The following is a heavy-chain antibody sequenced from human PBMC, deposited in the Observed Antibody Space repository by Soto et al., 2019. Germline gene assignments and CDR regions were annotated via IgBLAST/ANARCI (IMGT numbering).Heavy chain of an antibody. CDR3: AKAVQQLVYYYYGMDV. J-gene: IGHJ6*02. CDR2: ISYDGSNK. Sequence: GGSLRLSCAASGFTFSSYGMHWVRQAPGKGLEWVAVISYDGSNKYYADSVKGRFTISRDNSKNTLYLQMNSLRAEDTAVYYCAKAVQQLVYYYYGMDVWGQGTTVTVSS. V-gene: IGHV3-30*18. D-gene: IGHD6-6*01. CDR1: GFTFSSYG.